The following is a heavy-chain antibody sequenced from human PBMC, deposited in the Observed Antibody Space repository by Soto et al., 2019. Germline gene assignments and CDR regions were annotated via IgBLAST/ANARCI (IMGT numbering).Heavy chain of an antibody. CDR1: GFTLSSYA. CDR3: ASLRITMRVVEDDAFDI. Sequence: GGFLRSACAASGFTLSSYAMHWVRQAPGKGLEWVAVISYDGSNKYYADSVKGRFTISRDNSKNTLYLQMNSLRAEDTAVYYCASLRITMRVVEDDAFDIWGQGTMVTVSS. J-gene: IGHJ3*02. CDR2: ISYDGSNK. D-gene: IGHD3-22*01. V-gene: IGHV3-30-3*01.